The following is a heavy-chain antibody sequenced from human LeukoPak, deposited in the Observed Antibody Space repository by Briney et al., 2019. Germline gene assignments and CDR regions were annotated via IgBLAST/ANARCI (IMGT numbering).Heavy chain of an antibody. D-gene: IGHD6-19*01. CDR1: GFTFSSNG. V-gene: IGHV3-30*02. CDR3: ARDMSRGGWYMWGYYFDY. Sequence: GGSLRLSCVASGFTFSSNGMHWVRQAPGKGLEWVTFIQYDGSKKYYADSVKGRFTISRDNSKNTLYLQMNSLRAEDTAVYYCARDMSRGGWYMWGYYFDYWGQGTLVTVSS. CDR2: IQYDGSKK. J-gene: IGHJ4*02.